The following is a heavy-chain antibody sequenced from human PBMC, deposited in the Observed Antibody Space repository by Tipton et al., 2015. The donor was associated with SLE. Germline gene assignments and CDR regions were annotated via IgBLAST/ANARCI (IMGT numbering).Heavy chain of an antibody. V-gene: IGHV4-59*01. CDR1: DDSLSSSY. D-gene: IGHD6-19*01. CDR3: AKGSGWYKD. J-gene: IGHJ4*02. CDR2: LDDSGNT. Sequence: TLSLTCVVSDDSLSSSYWSWIRQPPGKGLEWIASLDDSGNTNYNPSLRSRVTTSIDTPKSQFSLKLSSVTAADTAVYYCAKGSGWYKDRGQGTLVTVSS.